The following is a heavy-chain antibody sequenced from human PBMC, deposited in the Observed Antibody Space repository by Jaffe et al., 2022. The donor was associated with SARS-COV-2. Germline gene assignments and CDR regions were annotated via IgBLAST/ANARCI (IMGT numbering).Heavy chain of an antibody. J-gene: IGHJ5*02. CDR3: TRGWDRYWFDP. CDR1: GFTFSGSA. CDR2: IRSKANSYAT. D-gene: IGHD6-19*01. Sequence: EVQLVESGGGLVQPGGSLKLSCAASGFTFSGSAMHWVRQASGKGLEWVGRIRSKANSYATAYAASVKGRFTISRDDSKNTAYLQMNSLKTEDTAVYYCTRGWDRYWFDPWGQGTLVTVSS. V-gene: IGHV3-73*01.